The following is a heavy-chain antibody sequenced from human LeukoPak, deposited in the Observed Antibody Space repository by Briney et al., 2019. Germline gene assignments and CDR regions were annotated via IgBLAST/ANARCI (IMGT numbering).Heavy chain of an antibody. CDR3: AKVIFPGGHAIFDY. CDR1: GFTFSSYA. CDR2: ICGSGGST. Sequence: GGSLRLSCAASGFTFSSYAMSWVRQAPGKGLEWVSAICGSGGSTYYADSVKGRSTISRHNSKSTLYLHMDSLRAEDTAVYYCAKVIFPGGHAIFDYWGQGTLVTVSS. J-gene: IGHJ4*02. V-gene: IGHV3-23*01. D-gene: IGHD2-15*01.